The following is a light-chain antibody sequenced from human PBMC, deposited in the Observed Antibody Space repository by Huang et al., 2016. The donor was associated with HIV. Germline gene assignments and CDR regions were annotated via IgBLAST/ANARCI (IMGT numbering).Light chain of an antibody. CDR3: QQYNNWPPLYS. CDR2: SAS. CDR1: QSVSIN. J-gene: IGKJ2*03. Sequence: EIVLTQSPVTLSVSPGETVTLSCRTSQSVSINLAWYQQKPAQPPRLLIHSASATATSVPARFSGGGSGTEFTLTISGLQSEDFAIYYCQQYNNWPPLYSFGQGTRLEIK. V-gene: IGKV3-15*01.